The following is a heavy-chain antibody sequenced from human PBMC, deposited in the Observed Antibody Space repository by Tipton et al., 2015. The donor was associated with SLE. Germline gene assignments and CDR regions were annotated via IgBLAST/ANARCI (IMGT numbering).Heavy chain of an antibody. CDR1: GGSISSGSYY. CDR2: IYTSGST. Sequence: TLSLTCTVSGGSISSGSYYWSWIRQPAGKGLEWIGRIYTSGSTNYNPSLKSRVTISVDTSKNQLSLKLTSVTAADTAVYYCARGERSSMPDYWGQGTLVTVSS. V-gene: IGHV4-61*02. D-gene: IGHD2-2*01. J-gene: IGHJ4*02. CDR3: ARGERSSMPDY.